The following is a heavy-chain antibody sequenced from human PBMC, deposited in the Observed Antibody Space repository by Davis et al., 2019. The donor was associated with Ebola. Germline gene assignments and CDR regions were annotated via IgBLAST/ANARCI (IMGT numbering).Heavy chain of an antibody. CDR1: GDSVSSNSGA. CDR3: ARGWFRGSMDV. V-gene: IGHV6-1*01. Sequence: PSETLSLTCDISGDSVSSNSGAWNWIRQSPSRGLEWLGRTYYSSKWYKDYAVSVKSRITINPDTSKNQFSLQLSSVTPEDTGLYYCARGWFRGSMDVWGEGTTVTVSS. CDR2: TYYSSKWYK. D-gene: IGHD3-10*01. J-gene: IGHJ6*04.